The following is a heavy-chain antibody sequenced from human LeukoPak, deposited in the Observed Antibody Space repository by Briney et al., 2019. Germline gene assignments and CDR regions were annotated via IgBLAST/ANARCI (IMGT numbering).Heavy chain of an antibody. J-gene: IGHJ4*02. Sequence: PGRSLRLSCAASGFTFQHYAIHWVRQVPGKGLEWVSGINWNSAKIGYADSVKGRFTIPRDNAKNSVSLQMNSLRGEDTALYYRAKDKSAFYNGYDWDLDIWGQGTLVTVSS. CDR2: INWNSAKI. CDR3: AKDKSAFYNGYDWDLDI. V-gene: IGHV3-9*01. CDR1: GFTFQHYA. D-gene: IGHD5-12*01.